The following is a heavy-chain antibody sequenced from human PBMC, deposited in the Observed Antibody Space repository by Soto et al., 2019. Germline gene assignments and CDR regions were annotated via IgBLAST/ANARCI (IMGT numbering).Heavy chain of an antibody. CDR1: GYTFTSYA. Sequence: ASVKVSCKASGYTFTSYAMHWVRQAPGQRLEWMGWIKSGNGKTKYSPKFQGRVTITRDTSASTAYMELSSLRSEDTAVYYCARVYGGPTVTPAGYNWFDPWGQGTLVTVSS. CDR2: IKSGNGKT. J-gene: IGHJ5*02. V-gene: IGHV1-3*01. CDR3: ARVYGGPTVTPAGYNWFDP. D-gene: IGHD4-17*01.